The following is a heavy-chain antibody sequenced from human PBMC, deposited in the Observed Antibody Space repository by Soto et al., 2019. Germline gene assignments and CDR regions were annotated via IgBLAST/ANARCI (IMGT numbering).Heavy chain of an antibody. CDR3: ARGRGEFDA. J-gene: IGHJ5*02. D-gene: IGHD2-21*01. CDR1: GASLSDNY. Sequence: SETLSLTCAVYGASLSDNYCNWLRQPPGKGLEWIGEINHSGNTNYNPPLRSRVTISIDTSKNQLSLNLRSVSAADTAVYYCARGRGEFDAWGPGT. V-gene: IGHV4-34*01. CDR2: INHSGNT.